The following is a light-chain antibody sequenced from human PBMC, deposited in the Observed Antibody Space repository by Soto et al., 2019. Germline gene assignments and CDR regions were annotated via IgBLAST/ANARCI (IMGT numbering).Light chain of an antibody. V-gene: IGKV3-11*01. CDR3: QQRSNWRIT. Sequence: IGWSEYPGTLCLSPGERATLSGRASQSVSSYLAWYQQKPGQAPRLLIYDASNRATGIPARFSGSGSGTDFTLTISSLEPEDFAVYYCQQRSNWRITFGQGTRLEI. CDR1: QSVSSY. CDR2: DAS. J-gene: IGKJ5*01.